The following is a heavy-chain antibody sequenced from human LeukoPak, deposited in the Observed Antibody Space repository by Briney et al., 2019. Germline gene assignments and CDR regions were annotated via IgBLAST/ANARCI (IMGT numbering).Heavy chain of an antibody. CDR2: INPNSGGT. CDR1: GYTFTGYY. J-gene: IGHJ4*02. V-gene: IGHV1-2*02. Sequence: ASVTVSCKASGYTFTGYYMHWVRQAPGQGLEWMGWINPNSGGTNYAQKFQGRVTMTRDTSISTAYMELSRLRSDDTAVYYCARVRYCTNGVCFTNFDYWGQGTLVTVSS. D-gene: IGHD2-8*01. CDR3: ARVRYCTNGVCFTNFDY.